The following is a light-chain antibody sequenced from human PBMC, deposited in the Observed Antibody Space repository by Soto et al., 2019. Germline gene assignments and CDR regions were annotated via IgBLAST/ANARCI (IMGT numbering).Light chain of an antibody. Sequence: QAVVTQEPSLTVSPGGTVTLACCSSTGAVTNGHYPYLFQQKPGQAPRTLIYDTTNRHSWTPARFSGSLLGGKAAPTLSGAQPEDEAEYYCLLSYNGPYVFGTGTKVTVL. CDR2: DTT. CDR3: LLSYNGPYV. J-gene: IGLJ1*01. CDR1: TGAVTNGHY. V-gene: IGLV7-46*01.